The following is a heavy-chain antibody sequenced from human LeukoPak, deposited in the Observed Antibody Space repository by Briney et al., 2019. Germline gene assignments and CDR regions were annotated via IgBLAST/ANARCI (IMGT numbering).Heavy chain of an antibody. CDR1: GGSISSYY. V-gene: IGHV4-59*08. D-gene: IGHD2-21*02. CDR3: ARQVTRTPDESTLDY. J-gene: IGHJ4*02. CDR2: IYYSGST. Sequence: SQTLSLTCTVSGGSISSYYWSWIRQPPGKGLEWIGYIYYSGSTNYNPSLKSRVTISVDTSKNQFSLKLSSVTAADTAVYYCARQVTRTPDESTLDYWGQGTLVTVSS.